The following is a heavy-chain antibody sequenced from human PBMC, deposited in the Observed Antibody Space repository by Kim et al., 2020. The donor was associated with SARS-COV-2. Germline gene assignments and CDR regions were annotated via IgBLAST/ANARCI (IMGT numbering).Heavy chain of an antibody. CDR2: VHYRGTT. CDR3: ARDAVYCRSTSCPFDY. D-gene: IGHD2-2*01. J-gene: IGHJ4*02. Sequence: SETLSLTCTVSGGSVSSGSYYWNWIRQPPGKGLEWIGYVHYRGTTNYNPSLKSRVTISLDTSKNQFSLKLSSVIAADTAVYYCARDAVYCRSTSCPFDYWGQGTLVTVSS. CDR1: GGSVSSGSYY. V-gene: IGHV4-61*01.